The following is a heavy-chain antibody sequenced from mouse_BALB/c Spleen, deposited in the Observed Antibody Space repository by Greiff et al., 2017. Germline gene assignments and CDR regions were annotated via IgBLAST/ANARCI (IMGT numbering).Heavy chain of an antibody. D-gene: IGHD1-1*01. CDR2: ISCYNGAT. CDR1: GYSFTGYY. V-gene: IGHV1S34*01. CDR3: ARGANYGSSYGAMDY. J-gene: IGHJ4*01. Sequence: LVKTGASVKISCKASGYSFTGYYMHWVKQSHGKSLEWIGYISCYNGATSYNQKFKGKATFTVDTSSSTAYMQFNSLTSEDSAVYYCARGANYGSSYGAMDYWGQGTSVTVSS.